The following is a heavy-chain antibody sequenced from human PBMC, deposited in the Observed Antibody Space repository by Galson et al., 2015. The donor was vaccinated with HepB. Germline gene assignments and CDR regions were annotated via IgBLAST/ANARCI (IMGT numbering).Heavy chain of an antibody. CDR1: GYTFTSYG. D-gene: IGHD6-13*01. Sequence: QSGAEVKKPGASVKVSCKASGYTFTSYGISWVRQAPGQGLEWMGWISAYNGNTNYAQKLQGRVTMTTDTSTSTAYMELRSLRSDDTAVYYCARDGGSDWSIRYKGTGIAAAGSLLDYYYGMDVWGQGTTVTVSS. CDR2: ISAYNGNT. CDR3: ARDGGSDWSIRYKGTGIAAAGSLLDYYYGMDV. J-gene: IGHJ6*02. V-gene: IGHV1-18*04.